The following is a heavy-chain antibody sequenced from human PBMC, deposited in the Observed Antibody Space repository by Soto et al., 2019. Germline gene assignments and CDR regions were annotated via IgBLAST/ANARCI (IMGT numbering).Heavy chain of an antibody. CDR1: GGSISSSSYY. D-gene: IGHD3-22*01. CDR2: IYYSGST. V-gene: IGHV4-39*01. Sequence: QLQLQESGPGLVKPSETLSLTCTVSGGSISSSSYYWGWIRQPPGKGLEWIGSIYYSGSTYYNPSLKSRGTISVVTSKNQCSLKLSSVTAADTAVYYCARHAYYDDSSGYYYFDYFDYWGQGTLVTASS. CDR3: ARHAYYDDSSGYYYFDYFDY. J-gene: IGHJ4*02.